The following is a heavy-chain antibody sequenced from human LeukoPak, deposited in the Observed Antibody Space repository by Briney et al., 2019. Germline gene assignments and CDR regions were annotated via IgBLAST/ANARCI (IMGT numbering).Heavy chain of an antibody. V-gene: IGHV4-59*08. J-gene: IGHJ4*02. CDR1: GGSISSYY. D-gene: IGHD2-21*01. Sequence: SETLSLTCTVSGGSISSYYWSWIRQPLGKGLEWIGYIYYSGSTNYNPSLKSRVTISVDTSKNQFSLKLSSVTAADTAVYYCARAAPYCGGDCYPNYFDYWGQGTLVTASS. CDR2: IYYSGST. CDR3: ARAAPYCGGDCYPNYFDY.